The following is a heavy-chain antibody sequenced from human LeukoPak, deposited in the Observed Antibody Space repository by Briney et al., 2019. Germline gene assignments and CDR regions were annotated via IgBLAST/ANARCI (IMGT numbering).Heavy chain of an antibody. Sequence: GGSLRLSCAASGFSFSSYYTSWVRQAPGKGLEWVALINPDGSERYYVDSVKGRFTISRDNAKNSLYLQMDSLRDDDTAMYFCTRDLAAVPGPRMDVWGQGTTVTVSS. D-gene: IGHD6-19*01. CDR2: INPDGSER. CDR3: TRDLAAVPGPRMDV. CDR1: GFSFSSYY. V-gene: IGHV3-7*03. J-gene: IGHJ6*02.